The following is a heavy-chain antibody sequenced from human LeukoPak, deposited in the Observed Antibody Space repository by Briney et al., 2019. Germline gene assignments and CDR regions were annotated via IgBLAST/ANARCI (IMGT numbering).Heavy chain of an antibody. J-gene: IGHJ4*02. CDR3: ASRSSIWSGYQDTLYYFDS. D-gene: IGHD3-3*01. CDR2: IYYSGST. Sequence: SQTLSLTGTGSGGSSSSGGCYWSWIRQPPGKRLEWIGHIYYSGSTNYNPSRKSRVTISVGTSKNQFSLKLSSVTAADTAVYYCASRSSIWSGYQDTLYYFDSWGQGTLVTVSS. CDR1: GGSSSSGGCY. V-gene: IGHV4-61*08.